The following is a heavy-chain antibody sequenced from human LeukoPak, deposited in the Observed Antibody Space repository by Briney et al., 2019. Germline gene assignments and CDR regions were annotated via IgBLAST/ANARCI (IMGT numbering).Heavy chain of an antibody. CDR3: ARARDGSYDY. J-gene: IGHJ4*02. CDR2: ISSSSRTV. Sequence: TGGSLRLSCAASGFTFTSTSMNWVRQAPGKGLEWISYISSSSRTVHYADSVKGRFTISRDKAKNSLYLQMNSLRDEDTAVYYCARARDGSYDYWGQGTLVTVSS. D-gene: IGHD1-26*01. V-gene: IGHV3-48*02. CDR1: GFTFTSTS.